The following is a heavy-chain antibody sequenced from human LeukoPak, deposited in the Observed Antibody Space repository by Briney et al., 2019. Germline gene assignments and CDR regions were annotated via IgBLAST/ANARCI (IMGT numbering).Heavy chain of an antibody. CDR2: INRSGST. CDR3: ARGGFYCGDDCYVDY. J-gene: IGHJ4*02. CDR1: GGSLSYYY. V-gene: IGHV4-34*01. D-gene: IGHD2-21*02. Sequence: SETLSLTCAAYGGSLSYYYWSWIRQSPEKGLEWIGEINRSGSTNYNPSLKSRVSISVDTSKNQFSLKLSSVTAADTAVYYCARGGFYCGDDCYVDYWGQGTLVTVSS.